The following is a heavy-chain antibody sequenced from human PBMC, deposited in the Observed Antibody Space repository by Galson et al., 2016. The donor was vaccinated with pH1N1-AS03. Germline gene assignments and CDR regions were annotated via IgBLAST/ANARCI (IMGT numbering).Heavy chain of an antibody. CDR1: GFMFTHYS. CDR3: AREEGGFGSNWLQTDAFAI. CDR2: MSYEGTTT. D-gene: IGHD6-13*01. Sequence: SLRLSCAASGFMFTHYSMHWVRQAPGKGLEWVAVMSYEGTTTYYADSVKGRFTISRDNSKNTLYLQMNSLRTEDTALYYCAREEGGFGSNWLQTDAFAIWGQGTVVTVSS. J-gene: IGHJ3*02. V-gene: IGHV3-30-3*01.